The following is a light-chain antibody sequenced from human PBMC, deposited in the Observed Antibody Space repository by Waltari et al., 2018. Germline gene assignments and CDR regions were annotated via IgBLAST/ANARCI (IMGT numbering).Light chain of an antibody. CDR3: QQRSNWPPLT. CDR1: QSVSTY. Sequence: EIVLTQSPATLSLSPGERVTLSCRASQSVSTYLAWYQQRPGQAPRLLIYDASNRATGIPARFSGSGSGTDFTLTISSLESEDFAVYYCQQRSNWPPLTFGGGTKVEIK. CDR2: DAS. J-gene: IGKJ4*01. V-gene: IGKV3-11*01.